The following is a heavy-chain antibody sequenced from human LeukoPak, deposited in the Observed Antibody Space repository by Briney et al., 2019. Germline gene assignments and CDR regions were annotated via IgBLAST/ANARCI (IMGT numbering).Heavy chain of an antibody. CDR3: VRGVELTGYSDY. CDR1: GFTFSSYG. V-gene: IGHV3-30*03. CDR2: ISYDGSNK. D-gene: IGHD3-9*01. J-gene: IGHJ4*02. Sequence: GGSLRLSCAASGFTFSSYGMHWVRQAPGKGLEWVAVISYDGSNKYYADSVKGRFTISRDNSKNTLYLQMNSLRAEDTAVYYCVRGVELTGYSDYWGRGTLVTVSS.